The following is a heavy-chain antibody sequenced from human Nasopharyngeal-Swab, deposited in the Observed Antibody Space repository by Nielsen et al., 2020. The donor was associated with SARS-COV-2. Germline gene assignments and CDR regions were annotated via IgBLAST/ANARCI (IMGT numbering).Heavy chain of an antibody. V-gene: IGHV4-34*01. CDR1: DESFSGYY. D-gene: IGHD5-18*01. Sequence: SETLSLTCAVYDESFSGYYWSWIRQPPGKGLEWIGEINHSGSTNYNPSLKSRVTISVDTSKNQFSLKLSSVTAADTAVYYCARGGIPNGYGYWGQGTLVTVSS. J-gene: IGHJ4*02. CDR2: INHSGST. CDR3: ARGGIPNGYGY.